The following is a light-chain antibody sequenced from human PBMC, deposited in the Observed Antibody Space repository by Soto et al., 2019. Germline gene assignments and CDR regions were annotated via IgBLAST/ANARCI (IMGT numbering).Light chain of an antibody. Sequence: QLVLTQSPSASASLGASVKLTCTLSSGHSSYAIAWHQQQPEKGPRYLMKLNSDGSHSKGDGIPARFSGSSSGAERYLTSSGLQCEDEADYYCQTWGTGIPWVFGGGTKLTVL. CDR1: SGHSSYA. CDR2: LNSDGSH. J-gene: IGLJ3*02. CDR3: QTWGTGIPWV. V-gene: IGLV4-69*01.